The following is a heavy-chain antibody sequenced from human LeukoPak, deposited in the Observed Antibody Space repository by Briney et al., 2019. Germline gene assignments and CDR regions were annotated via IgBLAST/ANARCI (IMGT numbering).Heavy chain of an antibody. Sequence: SETLSLTRTVSGGSLSRGPYYWGWIRRPPGKGLEWIGNIYYDENTYYNPSLKRRVTISIDTSKNQFYLKLSSLTAADTAVYYCARRDDSSGYHKIFDYWGPGTLVTVSS. CDR3: ARRDDSSGYHKIFDY. J-gene: IGHJ4*02. V-gene: IGHV4-39*01. D-gene: IGHD3-22*01. CDR2: IYYDENT. CDR1: GGSLSRGPYY.